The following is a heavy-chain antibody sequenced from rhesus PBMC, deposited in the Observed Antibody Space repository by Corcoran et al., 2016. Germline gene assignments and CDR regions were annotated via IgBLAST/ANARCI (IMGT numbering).Heavy chain of an antibody. Sequence: QVTLKESGPALVKPTQTLTLTCTFSGFSLSTSGMGVGWIRQPSRKTLECLAHIYWNDDQYYRTSLKSRLTISKDTSKNQVVLTMTNMDPVDTATYYCARRWKDTVGTVFDYWGQGVLVTVSS. D-gene: IGHD5-30*01. CDR2: IYWNDDQ. CDR3: ARRWKDTVGTVFDY. J-gene: IGHJ4*01. V-gene: IGHV2-1*01. CDR1: GFSLSTSGMG.